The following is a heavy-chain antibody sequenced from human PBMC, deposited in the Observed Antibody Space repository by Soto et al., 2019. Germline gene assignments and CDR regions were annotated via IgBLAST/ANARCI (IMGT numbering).Heavy chain of an antibody. D-gene: IGHD3-10*01. Sequence: EVQLVQSGAEMKRPGESLKISCQVSGYPFTTYWIGWVRQMPGKGLEWMGKIFPPYSDTRYSPSFHGQVTVSVDKSTSTAYLQWSSLKASDTAMYYCSRVNGSQTAFDHWGQGTLVTVSS. J-gene: IGHJ4*02. CDR3: SRVNGSQTAFDH. CDR1: GYPFTTYW. V-gene: IGHV5-51*03. CDR2: IFPPYSDT.